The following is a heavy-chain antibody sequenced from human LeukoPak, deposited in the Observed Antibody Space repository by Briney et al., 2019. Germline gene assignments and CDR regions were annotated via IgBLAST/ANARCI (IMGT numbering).Heavy chain of an antibody. V-gene: IGHV4-59*01. D-gene: IGHD2/OR15-2a*01. J-gene: IGHJ2*01. CDR1: GGSSSDYY. Sequence: SETLSLTCTVSGGSSSDYYCSWIRQPPGKGLEWLGYIYYSGNTNYNPSLKSRVTISVDTSKNQFSLRLNSVTAADTAVYYCARHTYPGRYFDLWGRGNLVTVSS. CDR2: IYYSGNT. CDR3: ARHTYPGRYFDL.